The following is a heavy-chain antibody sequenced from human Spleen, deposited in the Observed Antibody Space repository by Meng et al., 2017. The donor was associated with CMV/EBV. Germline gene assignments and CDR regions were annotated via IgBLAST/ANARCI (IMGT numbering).Heavy chain of an antibody. CDR1: GGSVSSGSYY. J-gene: IGHJ6*02. Sequence: SETLSLTCTVSGGSVSSGSYYWSWIRQPPGKGLEWIGYIYYSGSTNYNPSLKSRVTISVDTSKNQFSLKLSSVTAADTAVYYCARVGYCSSTSCYSGGGMDVWGQGTTVTVSS. CDR2: IYYSGST. D-gene: IGHD2-2*01. V-gene: IGHV4-61*01. CDR3: ARVGYCSSTSCYSGGGMDV.